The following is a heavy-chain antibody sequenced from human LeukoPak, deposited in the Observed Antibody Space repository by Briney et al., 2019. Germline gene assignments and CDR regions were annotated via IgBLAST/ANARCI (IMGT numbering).Heavy chain of an antibody. D-gene: IGHD5-12*01. V-gene: IGHV3-23*01. J-gene: IGHJ4*02. CDR2: ISNSGGRT. Sequence: GGSLRLSCAASGFTFSSYAMSWVRQAPGKGLEWVSSISNSGGRTFYTDSVKGRFTISRDNSKITLYLQMNSLRAEDTAVYYCAKSYNGYESKPDYWGRGTLVTVSS. CDR3: AKSYNGYESKPDY. CDR1: GFTFSSYA.